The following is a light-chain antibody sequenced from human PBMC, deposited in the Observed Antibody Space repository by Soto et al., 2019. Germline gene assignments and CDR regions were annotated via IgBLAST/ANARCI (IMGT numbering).Light chain of an antibody. V-gene: IGLV2-14*01. J-gene: IGLJ1*01. Sequence: QSALTQPASVSGSPGQSITISCTGTSSDVGGYKYVSWYQHHPGKAPKLILYDVTNRPSGVSNRFSGSKSGNTASLTISGLQAEDEADYYCCSYVGSYSYVFGTGTKLTVL. CDR1: SSDVGGYKY. CDR2: DVT. CDR3: CSYVGSYSYV.